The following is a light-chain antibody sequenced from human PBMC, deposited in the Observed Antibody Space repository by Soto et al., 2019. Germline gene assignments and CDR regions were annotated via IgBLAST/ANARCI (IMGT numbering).Light chain of an antibody. V-gene: IGKV1-6*01. J-gene: IGKJ2*01. Sequence: AIQMTQSPSSLSASVGDRVTITCRASQDIRNDLGWYQQKPGRAPKLLIYAASTLQTGVPSRFSGSGSGTHFTLTISSLQPEDFTTYYRLQDYNYPRTFGQGTKLEIK. CDR1: QDIRND. CDR2: AAS. CDR3: LQDYNYPRT.